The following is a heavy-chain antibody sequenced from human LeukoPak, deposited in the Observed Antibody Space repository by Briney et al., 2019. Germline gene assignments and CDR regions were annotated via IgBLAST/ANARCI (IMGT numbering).Heavy chain of an antibody. CDR3: ARESGGDLGEAFDI. CDR2: IKQDGGEK. D-gene: IGHD1-26*01. V-gene: IGHV3-7*01. J-gene: IGHJ3*02. CDR1: GFTFSTYW. Sequence: GGSLRLSCVGYGFTFSTYWMSWVRQAPGKGLEWVANIKQDGGEKYYVDSVKGRFTISRDNAKNSLYLQLNSLRAEDTAVYYCARESGGDLGEAFDIWGQGTMVTVSS.